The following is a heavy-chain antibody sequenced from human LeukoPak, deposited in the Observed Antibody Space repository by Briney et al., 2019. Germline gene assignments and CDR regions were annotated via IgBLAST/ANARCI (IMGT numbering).Heavy chain of an antibody. V-gene: IGHV3-64*04. CDR3: ARDEDDSSGYFRGSDY. CDR1: GFTFRSYP. CDR2: ISDNGGST. J-gene: IGHJ4*02. Sequence: GGSLRLSCSASGFTFRSYPMHWVRQAPGKGLEYVSAISDNGGSTYYADSVKGRFTISRDSAKNSLYLQMNSLRAEDTAVYYCARDEDDSSGYFRGSDYWGQGTLVTVSS. D-gene: IGHD3-22*01.